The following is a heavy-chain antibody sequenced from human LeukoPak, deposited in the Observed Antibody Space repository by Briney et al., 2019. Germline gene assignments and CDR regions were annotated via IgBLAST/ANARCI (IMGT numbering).Heavy chain of an antibody. CDR3: ARDREQLVAFDI. Sequence: ASVKVPCKASGYTFTGYYMHWVRQAPGQGLEWMGWINPNSGGTNYAQKFQGRVTMTRDTSISTAYMELSRLRSDDTAVYYCARDREQLVAFDIWGQGTMVTVSS. CDR2: INPNSGGT. D-gene: IGHD6-6*01. V-gene: IGHV1-2*02. CDR1: GYTFTGYY. J-gene: IGHJ3*02.